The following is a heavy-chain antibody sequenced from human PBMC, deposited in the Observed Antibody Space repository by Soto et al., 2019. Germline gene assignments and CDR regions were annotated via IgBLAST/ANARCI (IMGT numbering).Heavy chain of an antibody. CDR3: AKGLLAAAGNTGNYYYYYGVDV. CDR1: GFTFSGYA. CDR2: VSGSGSDT. D-gene: IGHD6-13*01. V-gene: IGHV3-23*01. Sequence: EVQLLESGGGLVQPGGSLRLSCAASGFTFSGYAMSWVRQAPGKGLEWVSAVSGSGSDTYYADSVKGRFTISRDNSKNTLYLQMSSLRAEDTAVYYCAKGLLAAAGNTGNYYYYYGVDVWGQGTTVTVSS. J-gene: IGHJ6*02.